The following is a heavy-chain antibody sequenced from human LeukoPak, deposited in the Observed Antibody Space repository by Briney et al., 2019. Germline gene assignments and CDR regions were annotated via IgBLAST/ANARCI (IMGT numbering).Heavy chain of an antibody. CDR2: ISGSGGST. J-gene: IGHJ4*02. V-gene: IGHV3-23*01. CDR3: AKGDSSGWYLLSYFDY. D-gene: IGHD6-19*01. Sequence: GGSLRLSCAASGFTFSSYAMSWVRQAPGKGLEWVSAISGSGGSTYYADSAKGRFTISRDNSKNTLYLQMNSLRAEDTAVYYCAKGDSSGWYLLSYFDYWGQGTLVTVSS. CDR1: GFTFSSYA.